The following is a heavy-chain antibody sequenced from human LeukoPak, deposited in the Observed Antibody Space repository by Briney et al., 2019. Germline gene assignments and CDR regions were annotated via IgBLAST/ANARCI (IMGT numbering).Heavy chain of an antibody. CDR3: ARHLRLWQNWFDP. V-gene: IGHV5-51*01. CDR1: GYSFTNYW. CDR2: IYPGDSDT. Sequence: RGESLKISCKGSGYSFTNYWIGWVRQMPGKGPEWMGIIYPGDSDTRYSPSFQGQVTISADKSISTAYLQWGSLKASDTAMYYCARHLRLWQNWFDPWGQGTLVTVSS. D-gene: IGHD5-18*01. J-gene: IGHJ5*02.